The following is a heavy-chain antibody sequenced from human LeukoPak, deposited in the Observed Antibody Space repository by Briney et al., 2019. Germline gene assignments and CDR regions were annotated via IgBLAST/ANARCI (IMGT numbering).Heavy chain of an antibody. CDR2: IYSGGST. D-gene: IGHD1-26*01. V-gene: IGHV3-66*01. CDR1: GFSVSSNY. Sequence: GGSLRLSCAASGFSVSSNYMSWVRQAPGKGLEWVSVIYSGGSTYYADSVKGRFTISRDNSKNTLYLQMNSLRAEDTAVYYCAKWELYSGFYYIDYWGQGTLATVSS. J-gene: IGHJ4*02. CDR3: AKWELYSGFYYIDY.